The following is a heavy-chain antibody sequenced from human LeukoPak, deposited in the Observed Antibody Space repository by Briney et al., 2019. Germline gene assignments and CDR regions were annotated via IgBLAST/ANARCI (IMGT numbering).Heavy chain of an antibody. J-gene: IGHJ6*02. CDR1: GFTFSSYG. CDR2: ISYDGSNK. D-gene: IGHD5-18*01. CDR3: AKGRELWLVAYYYYGMDV. Sequence: VQPGGSLRLSCAASGFTFSSYGMHWVRQAPGKGLEWVAVISYDGSNKYYADSVKGRFTISRDNSKNTLYLQMNSLRAEDTAVYYCAKGRELWLVAYYYYGMDVWGQGTTVTVSS. V-gene: IGHV3-30*18.